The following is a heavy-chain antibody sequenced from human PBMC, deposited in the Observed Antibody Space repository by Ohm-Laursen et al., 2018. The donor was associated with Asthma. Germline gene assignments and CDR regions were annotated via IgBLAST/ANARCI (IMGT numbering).Heavy chain of an antibody. Sequence: ASVKVSCKVSGYTLTELSMHWVRQAPGKGLEWMGGFDPEDGETIYAQKFQGRVTMTEDTSTDTAYMELSSLRSEDTAVYYCATDIRQEKVGATSHDAFDIWGQGTMVTVSS. D-gene: IGHD1-26*01. CDR2: FDPEDGET. CDR1: GYTLTELS. J-gene: IGHJ3*02. CDR3: ATDIRQEKVGATSHDAFDI. V-gene: IGHV1-24*01.